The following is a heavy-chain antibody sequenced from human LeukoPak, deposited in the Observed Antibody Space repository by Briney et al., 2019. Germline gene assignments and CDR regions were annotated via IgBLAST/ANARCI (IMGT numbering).Heavy chain of an antibody. V-gene: IGHV3-7*04. D-gene: IGHD3-22*01. Sequence: GGSLRLSCAASGLTFSSFWMSWLRRAPGKGLEWVANIEQDGSEKYYVDSVKGRFTISRDNAKNSLYLQMNSLRVEDTAVYYCARGEYYYDGGYWGQGTLVTVSS. J-gene: IGHJ1*01. CDR3: ARGEYYYDGGY. CDR1: GLTFSSFW. CDR2: IEQDGSEK.